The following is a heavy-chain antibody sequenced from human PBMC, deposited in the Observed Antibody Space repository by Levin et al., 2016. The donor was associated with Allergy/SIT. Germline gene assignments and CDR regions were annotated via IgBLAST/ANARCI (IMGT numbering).Heavy chain of an antibody. D-gene: IGHD3-22*01. J-gene: IGHJ3*02. Sequence: WIRQPPGKGLEWLSYISSTGATIYYADSVKGRFTISRDNAKNSLYLQMNSLRAEDTAVYYCARAVPHYYDSTGGAFDIWGQGTMVTVSS. CDR2: ISSTGATI. V-gene: IGHV3-11*04. CDR3: ARAVPHYYDSTGGAFDI.